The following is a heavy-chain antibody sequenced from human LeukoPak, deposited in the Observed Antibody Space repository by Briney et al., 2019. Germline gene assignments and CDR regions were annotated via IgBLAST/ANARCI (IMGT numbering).Heavy chain of an antibody. CDR3: ARDGPYTSGTYYYGMDV. D-gene: IGHD3-10*01. J-gene: IGHJ6*02. CDR1: GFTFSSYD. CDR2: IGTAGDT. Sequence: GGSLRLSCAASGFTFSSYDMHWVRLATGKGLEWVSAIGTAGDTFYSGSVKGRFTVSRDNAKNSLYLQMNSLRAGDTAVYYCARDGPYTSGTYYYGMDVWGQGTTVTVSS. V-gene: IGHV3-13*04.